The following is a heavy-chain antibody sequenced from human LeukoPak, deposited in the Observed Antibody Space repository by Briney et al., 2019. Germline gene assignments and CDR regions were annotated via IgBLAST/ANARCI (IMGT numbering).Heavy chain of an antibody. J-gene: IGHJ5*02. D-gene: IGHD2-2*01. CDR3: ARDIGPVVVPAAINWFDP. V-gene: IGHV3-21*01. CDR2: ISSSSSYI. Sequence: PGGSLRLSCAASGFTFSSYSMNWVRQAPGKGLEWVSSISSSSSYIYYAESVKGRFTISRDNAKNSLYLQMNSLRAEDTAVYYCARDIGPVVVPAAINWFDPWGQGTLVTVSS. CDR1: GFTFSSYS.